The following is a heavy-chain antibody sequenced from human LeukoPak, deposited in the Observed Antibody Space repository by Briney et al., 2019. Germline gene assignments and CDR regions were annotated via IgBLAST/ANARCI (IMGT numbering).Heavy chain of an antibody. CDR1: GFTFSSYA. J-gene: IGHJ3*02. V-gene: IGHV3-23*01. CDR2: ISGSGGST. Sequence: GGSLRLSCAASGFTFSSYAMSWVRQAPGKGLEWVSAISGSGGSTYYADSVKGRFTISRDNSKNTLYLQTNSLRAEDTAVYYCAKDLLYYYDSSGRGAFDIWGQGTMVTVSS. D-gene: IGHD3-22*01. CDR3: AKDLLYYYDSSGRGAFDI.